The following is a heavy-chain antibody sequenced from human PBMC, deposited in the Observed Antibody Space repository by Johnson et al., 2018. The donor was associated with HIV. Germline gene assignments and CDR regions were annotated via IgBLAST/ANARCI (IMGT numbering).Heavy chain of an antibody. D-gene: IGHD6-13*01. V-gene: IGHV3-53*01. Sequence: VQLVESGGGLIQPGGSLRLSCAASGFTVSSNYMSWVRKAPGKGLEWVSVINSGGSTYYADSVKGRFTISRDNSKNTLYLQMNSLRAEDTAVYYCARVPRIEQQLVHAFDIWGQGTMVTVSS. J-gene: IGHJ3*02. CDR3: ARVPRIEQQLVHAFDI. CDR2: INSGGST. CDR1: GFTVSSNY.